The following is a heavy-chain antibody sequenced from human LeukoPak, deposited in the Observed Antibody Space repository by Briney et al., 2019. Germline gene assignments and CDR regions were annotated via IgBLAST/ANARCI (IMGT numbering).Heavy chain of an antibody. D-gene: IGHD6-13*01. CDR2: INGNSRQI. Sequence: GGSLRLSCAASEFTFSHYAMHWVRQVPGEGLEWVAGINGNSRQIDYADSVRGRFTIPRDNAKNSLYLQMNSLRAEDTALYYCSKSVYGEAAAGGDAFDIWGQGTMVTVSS. CDR1: EFTFSHYA. V-gene: IGHV3-9*01. CDR3: SKSVYGEAAAGGDAFDI. J-gene: IGHJ3*02.